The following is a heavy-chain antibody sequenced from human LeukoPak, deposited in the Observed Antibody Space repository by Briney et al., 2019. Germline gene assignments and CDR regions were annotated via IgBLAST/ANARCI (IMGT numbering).Heavy chain of an antibody. CDR1: GYTFTDYY. CDR3: SIDFGY. V-gene: IGHV1-2*02. CDR2: INPKSGGA. Sequence: GASVKVPCKASGYTFTDYYMHWVRQAPGQGLEWMGWINPKSGGADYAQKFQGRVTLTRETSISTAYMELRRLRSDDTAVFYCSIDFGYWGQGTLVTVSS. J-gene: IGHJ4*02.